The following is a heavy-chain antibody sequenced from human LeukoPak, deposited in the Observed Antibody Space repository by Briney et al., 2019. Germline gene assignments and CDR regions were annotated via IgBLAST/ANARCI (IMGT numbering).Heavy chain of an antibody. CDR1: GFIFSNSA. V-gene: IGHV3-21*01. CDR2: INNDGSYI. Sequence: GSLRLSCAASGFIFSNSAMNWVRQAPGKGLEWVSSINNDGSYIYYAGSVKGRFTISSDNAKNSLYLRLNSLRVEDTAVYYCARDPTHYLRYGYFDYWGQGTLVTVSS. J-gene: IGHJ4*02. D-gene: IGHD3-9*01. CDR3: ARDPTHYLRYGYFDY.